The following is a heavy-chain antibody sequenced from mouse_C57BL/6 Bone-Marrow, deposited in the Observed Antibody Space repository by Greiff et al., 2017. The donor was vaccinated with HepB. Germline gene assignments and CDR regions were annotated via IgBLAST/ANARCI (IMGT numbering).Heavy chain of an antibody. CDR1: GYAFTNYL. V-gene: IGHV1-54*01. CDR3: ALMSFAY. CDR2: INPGGGGT. Sequence: QVQLQQSGAELVRPGTSVKVSCKASGYAFTNYLIEWVKQRPGQGLEWIGVINPGGGGTNYNEKFKGKATLTADKSSSTAYMQLSSLTSEDSAGYFCALMSFAYWGQGTLVTVSA. J-gene: IGHJ3*01.